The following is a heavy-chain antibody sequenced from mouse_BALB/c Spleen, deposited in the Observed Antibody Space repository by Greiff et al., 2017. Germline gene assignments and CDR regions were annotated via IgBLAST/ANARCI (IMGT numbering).Heavy chain of an antibody. V-gene: IGHV5-9-3*01. CDR1: GFTFSSYA. CDR3: ARQGVYYDYTGYFDY. Sequence: EVKLVESGGGLVKPGGSLKLSCAASGFTFSSYAMSWVRQTPEKRLEWVATISSGGSYTYYPDSVKGRFTISRDNAKNTLYLQMSSLRSEDTAMYYCARQGVYYDYTGYFDYWGQGTTLTVSS. D-gene: IGHD2-4*01. J-gene: IGHJ2*01. CDR2: ISSGGSYT.